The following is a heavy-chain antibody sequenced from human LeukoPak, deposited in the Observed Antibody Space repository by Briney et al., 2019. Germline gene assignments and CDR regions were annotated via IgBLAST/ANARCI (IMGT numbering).Heavy chain of an antibody. CDR1: GGSFSGYY. J-gene: IGHJ6*04. CDR3: ARGLSSGMDV. CDR2: INHSGST. V-gene: IGHV4-34*01. Sequence: SETLSLTCAVYGGSFSGYYWSWIRQPPGKGLEWIGGINHSGSTNYNPSLKSRVTISVDTSKNQFSLKLSSVTAADTAVYYCARGLSSGMDVWGKGTAVTVSS.